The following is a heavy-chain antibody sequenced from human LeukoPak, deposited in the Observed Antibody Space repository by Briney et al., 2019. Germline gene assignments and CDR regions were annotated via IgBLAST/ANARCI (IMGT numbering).Heavy chain of an antibody. D-gene: IGHD2-15*01. V-gene: IGHV4-59*01. CDR1: GGSISSYY. Sequence: SETLSLTCTVSGGSISSYYWSWIRQPPGKGLEWIGYIYYSGSTNYNPSLKSRVTISVDTSKNQFSLKLRSVTAADTAVYYCARVTGYVIEDNFDYWGQGTLVTVSS. CDR2: IYYSGST. J-gene: IGHJ4*02. CDR3: ARVTGYVIEDNFDY.